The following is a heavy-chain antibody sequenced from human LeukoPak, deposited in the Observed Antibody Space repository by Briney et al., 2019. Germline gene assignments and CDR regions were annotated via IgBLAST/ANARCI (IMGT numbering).Heavy chain of an antibody. CDR2: ISGSGGST. CDR1: GFTFITYS. J-gene: IGHJ4*02. D-gene: IGHD3-9*01. CDR3: AKDVFELYDIYDH. Sequence: PGGSLRLSCAASGFTFITYSMSWVRQAPGKGLEWVSAISGSGGSTFSADSVKARFTISRDNYKNTLYLQMNSLRAEDTAVYYCAKDVFELYDIYDHWGQGTLVTVSS. V-gene: IGHV3-23*01.